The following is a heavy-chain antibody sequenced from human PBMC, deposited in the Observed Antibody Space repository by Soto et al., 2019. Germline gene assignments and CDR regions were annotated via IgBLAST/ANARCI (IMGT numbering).Heavy chain of an antibody. CDR2: IHHSGNS. Sequence: ASETLSLTCAVSGDSISSDKWWSWVRQPPGKGLEWIGEIHHSGNSNYNPSLKSRVIISVDKSKNQFSLKLSSVTAADTAVYYCASSHAGAHITAAVHWGQGTLVTVSS. CDR3: ASSHAGAHITAAVH. V-gene: IGHV4-4*02. D-gene: IGHD6-13*01. CDR1: GDSISSDKW. J-gene: IGHJ4*02.